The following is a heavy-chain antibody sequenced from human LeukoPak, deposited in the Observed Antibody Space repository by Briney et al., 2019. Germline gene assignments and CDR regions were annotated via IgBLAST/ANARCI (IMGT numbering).Heavy chain of an antibody. CDR3: ARRGYYGSGSFAHFDI. V-gene: IGHV5-51*01. D-gene: IGHD3-10*01. CDR2: IYPGDSDT. Sequence: GESLKISCKGSGYSFTSYWIGWVRQMPGKGLEWMGIIYPGDSDTRYSPSFQGQVTISADKSISTAYLQRSSLKASDTAMYYCARRGYYGSGSFAHFDIWGQGTMVTVSS. J-gene: IGHJ3*02. CDR1: GYSFTSYW.